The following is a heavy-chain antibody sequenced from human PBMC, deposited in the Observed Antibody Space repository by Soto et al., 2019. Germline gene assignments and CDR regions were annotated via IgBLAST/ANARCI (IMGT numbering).Heavy chain of an antibody. CDR1: GYTFTSYA. V-gene: IGHV1-3*01. CDR2: INAGNGNT. J-gene: IGHJ6*02. CDR3: TRHDSNYDFWSGSPPRYGMDV. D-gene: IGHD3-3*01. Sequence: GASVKVSCKASGYTFTSYAMHWVRQAPGQRLEWMGWINAGNGNTKYSQKFQGRVTITRDTSASTAYMELSSLRSEDTAVYYCTRHDSNYDFWSGSPPRYGMDVWGQGTTVTVSS.